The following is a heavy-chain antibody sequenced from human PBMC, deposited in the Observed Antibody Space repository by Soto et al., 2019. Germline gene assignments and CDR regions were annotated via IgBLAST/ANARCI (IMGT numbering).Heavy chain of an antibody. D-gene: IGHD3-3*01. CDR2: ISPYNGNT. Sequence: ASVKVSCKASGYTFTSYGISWVRQAPGQGLDWMGWISPYNGNTNYAQNLQGRITMTRDTSSNTVYMELRSLRYEDTAVYYCARALTRGWSGYYTYYGMDVWGQGTTVTVSS. CDR1: GYTFTSYG. V-gene: IGHV1-18*04. CDR3: ARALTRGWSGYYTYYGMDV. J-gene: IGHJ6*02.